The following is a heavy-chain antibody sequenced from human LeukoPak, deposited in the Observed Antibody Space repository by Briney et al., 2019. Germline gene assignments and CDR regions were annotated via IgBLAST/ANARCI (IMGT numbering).Heavy chain of an antibody. CDR1: GFTFSSYG. CDR3: ARDSSGWYHWFDP. Sequence: PGGSLRLSCAASGFTFSSYGMSWVRQAPGKGLEWVSAIETGGASTYYADSVKGRFSISRDNSKNTLYLQMNSLRAEDTAVYYCARDSSGWYHWFDPWGQGTLVTVSS. CDR2: IETGGAST. J-gene: IGHJ5*02. V-gene: IGHV3-23*01. D-gene: IGHD6-19*01.